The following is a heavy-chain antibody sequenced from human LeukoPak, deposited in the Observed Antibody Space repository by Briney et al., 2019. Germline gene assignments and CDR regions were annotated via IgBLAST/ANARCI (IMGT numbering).Heavy chain of an antibody. V-gene: IGHV3-21*01. D-gene: IGHD2-15*01. CDR2: ISSSSSYI. CDR3: AGLRYCSGGSCPRHY. J-gene: IGHJ4*02. CDR1: GFTFSSYS. Sequence: PGGSLRLSCAASGFTFSSYSMNWVRQAPGKGLEWVSSISSSSSYIYYADSVKGRFTISRDNAKNSLYLQMNSLRAEDTAVYYCAGLRYCSGGSCPRHYWGQGTLVPVSS.